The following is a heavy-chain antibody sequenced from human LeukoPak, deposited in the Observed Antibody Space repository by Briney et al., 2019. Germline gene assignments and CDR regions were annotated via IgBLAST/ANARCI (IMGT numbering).Heavy chain of an antibody. Sequence: GASVKVSCKASGYTFTGYYMHWVRQAPGQGLEWMGWINPNSGGTNYAQKFQGRVTMTRDTSISTAYMELSRLRSDDTAVYYYARGAVGVVIAYYYYMDVWGKGTTVTISS. V-gene: IGHV1-2*02. CDR3: ARGAVGVVIAYYYYMDV. J-gene: IGHJ6*03. CDR2: INPNSGGT. D-gene: IGHD4-23*01. CDR1: GYTFTGYY.